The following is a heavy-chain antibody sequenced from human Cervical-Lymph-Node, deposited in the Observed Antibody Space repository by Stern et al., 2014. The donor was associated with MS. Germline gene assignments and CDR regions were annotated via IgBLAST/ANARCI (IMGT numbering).Heavy chain of an antibody. J-gene: IGHJ4*02. CDR1: GYTITNYD. CDR2: INKKTGNP. Sequence: QVQLVQSGSELKKPGASVKVSCKASGYTITNYDLSWVRQAPGQGLEWMGWINKKTGNPMYAQEYTGRLVFSLDTSVNTAFLQINNLKAEDTAVYYCARGRPLASSTSWYSFEHWGQGTLVTVSS. CDR3: ARGRPLASSTSWYSFEH. D-gene: IGHD2-2*01. V-gene: IGHV7-4-1*02.